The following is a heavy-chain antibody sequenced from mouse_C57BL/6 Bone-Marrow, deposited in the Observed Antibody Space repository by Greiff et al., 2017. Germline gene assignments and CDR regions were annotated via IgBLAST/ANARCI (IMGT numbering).Heavy chain of an antibody. CDR3: TTYSAMDY. V-gene: IGHV14-4*01. Sequence: VQLQQSGAELVRPGASVKLSCTASGFNIKDDYMHWVKQRPEQGLEWIGWIDPENGATEYASKFQGKATITADTSSNTAYLQLSSLTSEDTSVYYCTTYSAMDYWGQGTSVTVSA. CDR1: GFNIKDDY. J-gene: IGHJ4*01. CDR2: IDPENGAT.